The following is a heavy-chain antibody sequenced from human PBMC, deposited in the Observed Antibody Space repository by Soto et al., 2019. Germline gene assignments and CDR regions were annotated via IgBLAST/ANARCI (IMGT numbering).Heavy chain of an antibody. V-gene: IGHV5-10-1*01. CDR2: IDPSDSYT. Sequence: PGESLKISCKGSGYSFTSYWISWVRQMPGKGLEWMGRIDPSDSYTNYSPSFQGHVTISADKSISTAYLQWSSLKASDTAMYYCARGAGISQSHYYYGMDVWGQGTTVTVSS. CDR1: GYSFTSYW. CDR3: ARGAGISQSHYYYGMDV. D-gene: IGHD6-19*01. J-gene: IGHJ6*02.